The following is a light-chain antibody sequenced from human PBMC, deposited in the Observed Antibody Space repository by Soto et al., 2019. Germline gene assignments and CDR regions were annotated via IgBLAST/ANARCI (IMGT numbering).Light chain of an antibody. V-gene: IGKV3-20*01. CDR1: QSVSSTY. CDR3: QQYGSSRWT. J-gene: IGKJ1*01. CDR2: GAS. Sequence: EIVLTQSPDTLSLFPGERATLSCRASQSVSSTYLAWYQQKRGQAPRLLIFGASSRATGIPDRFSGSGSGTDFTLTISRLEPEDFAVYYCQQYGSSRWTFGQGTKVEIK.